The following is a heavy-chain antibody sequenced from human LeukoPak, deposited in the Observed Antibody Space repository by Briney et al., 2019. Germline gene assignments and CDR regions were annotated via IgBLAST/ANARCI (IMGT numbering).Heavy chain of an antibody. CDR3: ARLGRYDYFIDY. D-gene: IGHD3-16*01. CDR1: GGSFSGYY. CDR2: INHSGST. V-gene: IGHV4-34*01. J-gene: IGHJ4*02. Sequence: SETLSLTCAVYGGSFSGYYWSWIRQPPGKGLEWIGEINHSGSTNYNPSLKSRVTISVDTSKNQFSLKLSSVTAADTAVYYCARLGRYDYFIDYWGQGTLVTVSS.